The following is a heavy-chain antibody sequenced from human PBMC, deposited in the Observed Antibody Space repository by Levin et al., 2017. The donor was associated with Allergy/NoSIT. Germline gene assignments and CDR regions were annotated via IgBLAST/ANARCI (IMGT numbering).Heavy chain of an antibody. Sequence: GGSLRLSCAASGFTFTRYNMNWVRQAPGKGLEWVSSISSTSNTINYADSVKGRFTISRDNAKNSLYLQMNSLRAEDTAMYYCARDVAPFYYDSAGYSLNYWGQGTLVTVSS. D-gene: IGHD3-22*01. V-gene: IGHV3-48*01. CDR1: GFTFTRYN. J-gene: IGHJ4*02. CDR3: ARDVAPFYYDSAGYSLNY. CDR2: ISSTSNTI.